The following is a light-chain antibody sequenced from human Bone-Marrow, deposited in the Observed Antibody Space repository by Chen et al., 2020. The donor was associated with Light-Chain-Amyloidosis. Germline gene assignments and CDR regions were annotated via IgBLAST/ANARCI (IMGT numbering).Light chain of an antibody. CDR1: SSDVGGDNH. Sequence: QSALTQPASVSGSPGQSITISCTGTSSDVGGDNHVPWYQQHPDNSSNLMIYKVTNRPSWVLVLCSGHKSDNTVSLLISELQNEEEADYFFSSYTITNNLVFGSGTMVTVL. CDR3: SSYTITNNLV. J-gene: IGLJ1*01. CDR2: KVT. V-gene: IGLV2-14*01.